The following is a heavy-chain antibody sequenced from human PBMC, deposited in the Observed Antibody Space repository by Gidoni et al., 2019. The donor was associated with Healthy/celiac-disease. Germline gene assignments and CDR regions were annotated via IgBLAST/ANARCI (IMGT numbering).Heavy chain of an antibody. CDR1: GFTFGDYA. CDR2: IRSKADGGTT. V-gene: IGHV3-49*05. CDR3: TRDLYYYDSSGPSFAFDI. J-gene: IGHJ3*02. D-gene: IGHD3-22*01. Sequence: EVQLVESGGGLVKPGRSLRLSCPASGFTFGDYAMSWFRQAPGKGMEWVGFIRSKADGGTTEYAASVKGRLTISRDDSKSIAYLQMNSLKTEDTAVYYCTRDLYYYDSSGPSFAFDIWGQGTMVTVSS.